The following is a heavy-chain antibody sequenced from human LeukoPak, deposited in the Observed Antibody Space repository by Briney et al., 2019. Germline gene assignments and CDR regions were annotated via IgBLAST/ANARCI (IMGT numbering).Heavy chain of an antibody. Sequence: GASVKVSCKASGYTFTSYAMNWVRQAPGQGLEWMGWINTNTGNPTYAQGFTGRFVFSLDTSVSTAYLQISSLKAEDTAVYYCARGDYDFWSGYPFPFDYWGQGTLVTVSS. D-gene: IGHD3-3*01. CDR2: INTNTGNP. CDR1: GYTFTSYA. V-gene: IGHV7-4-1*02. CDR3: ARGDYDFWSGYPFPFDY. J-gene: IGHJ4*02.